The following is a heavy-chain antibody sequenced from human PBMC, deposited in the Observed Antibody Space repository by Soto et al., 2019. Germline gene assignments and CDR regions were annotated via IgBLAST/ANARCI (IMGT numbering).Heavy chain of an antibody. V-gene: IGHV3-74*01. J-gene: IGHJ4*02. CDR3: ATAEVDD. CDR1: GFTFANHW. CDR2: MNSDGSTT. Sequence: GGSLRLSCAVSGFTFANHWMHWVRQAPGKGLEWVSRMNSDGSTTDYADSVKGRFTVSRDNAKNTLYLQMNSLRAEDTAVYYCATAEVDDCGPGNLVTVAS.